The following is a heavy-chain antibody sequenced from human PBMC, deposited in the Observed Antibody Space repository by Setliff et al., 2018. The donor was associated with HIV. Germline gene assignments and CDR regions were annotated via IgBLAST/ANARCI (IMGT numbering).Heavy chain of an antibody. CDR3: ARGARLLAGYSDRWDYYYMGV. CDR2: MYYSGST. J-gene: IGHJ6*03. CDR1: GGSISSGTYY. Sequence: SETLSLTCTVSGGSISSGTYYWGWIRQPPGKGLGYIGTMYYSGSTYYNPSLRSRVTISVDTSKNQFSLKVNSVTAADTAVYYCARGARLLAGYSDRWDYYYMGVWGKGTTVTVSS. V-gene: IGHV4-39*02. D-gene: IGHD6-13*01.